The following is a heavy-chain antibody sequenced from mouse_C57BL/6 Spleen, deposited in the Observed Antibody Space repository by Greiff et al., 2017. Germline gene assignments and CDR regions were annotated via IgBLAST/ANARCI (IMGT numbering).Heavy chain of an antibody. V-gene: IGHV3-6*01. J-gene: IGHJ2*01. CDR1: GYSITSGYY. CDR2: ISYDGSN. CDR3: ARGGDSSGYVNYCDY. D-gene: IGHD3-2*02. Sequence: EVQLQESGPGLVKPSQSLSLTCSVTGYSITSGYYWNWIRQFPGNKLEWMGHISYDGSNNYNPSLKNRNAITRDTSEDQFFLKLKSVNAEDTDTYNGARGGDSSGYVNYCDYWGQGTTLTGSS.